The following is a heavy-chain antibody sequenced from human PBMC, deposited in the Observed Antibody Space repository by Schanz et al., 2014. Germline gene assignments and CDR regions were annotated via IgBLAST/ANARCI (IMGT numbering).Heavy chain of an antibody. CDR1: GFVFRTFA. CDR2: ISGSGGST. V-gene: IGHV3-23*01. J-gene: IGHJ4*02. CDR3: AKDLISGWSGFDY. D-gene: IGHD6-19*01. Sequence: VQLLESGGTVVQPGGSLRVSCAASGFVFRTFAMYWVRQAPGKGLEWVSAISGSGGSTYYADSVKGRFTISRDNSKNTLYLLMNSLRAEDTAVYYCAKDLISGWSGFDYWGQGTLVTVSS.